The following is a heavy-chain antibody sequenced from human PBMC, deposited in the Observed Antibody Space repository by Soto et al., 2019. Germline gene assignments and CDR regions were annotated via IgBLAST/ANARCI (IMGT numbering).Heavy chain of an antibody. CDR2: ISGSGANT. D-gene: IGHD3-3*01. Sequence: EVQLLESGGDLVQPGGSLRLSCATSGFTFSNCAMSWVRHTPGKGLEWVSGISGSGANTYNAESVKGRFTTSRDNSMNTMNLQMNSLREDDTAVYYCAKDREDRGDNFWSGFEKWVQGTLVILSS. V-gene: IGHV3-23*01. CDR3: AKDREDRGDNFWSGFEK. J-gene: IGHJ4*02. CDR1: GFTFSNCA.